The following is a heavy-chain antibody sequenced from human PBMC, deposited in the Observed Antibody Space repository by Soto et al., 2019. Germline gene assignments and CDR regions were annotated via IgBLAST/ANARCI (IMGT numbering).Heavy chain of an antibody. J-gene: IGHJ4*02. CDR2: IIPIFGTA. V-gene: IGHV1-69*01. D-gene: IGHD3-22*01. CDR1: GGTFSSYA. Sequence: SVKVSCKASGGTFSSYAISWVRQAPGQGLEWMGGIIPIFGTANYAQKFQGRVTITADESTSTAYMELSSLRSEDTAVYYCARVDSSGYWLDYWGQGTLVTLSS. CDR3: ARVDSSGYWLDY.